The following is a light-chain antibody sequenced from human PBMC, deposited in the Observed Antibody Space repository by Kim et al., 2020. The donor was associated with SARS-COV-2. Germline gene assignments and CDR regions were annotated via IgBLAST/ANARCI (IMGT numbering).Light chain of an antibody. CDR1: KLGDKY. V-gene: IGLV3-1*01. CDR2: QDT. J-gene: IGLJ2*01. CDR3: QAWHSSTVV. Sequence: SGSPGQTASITCSGDKLGDKYACWYQQKPGQSPVLVIYQDTKRPSGIPERFSGSNSGNTATLTISETQAMDEADYYCQAWHSSTVVFGGGTQLTVL.